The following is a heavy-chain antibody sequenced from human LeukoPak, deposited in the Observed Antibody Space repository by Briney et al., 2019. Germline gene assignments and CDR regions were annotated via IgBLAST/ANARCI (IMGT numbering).Heavy chain of an antibody. CDR1: GGSISSSNW. Sequence: SGTLSLTCAVSGGSISSSNWWSWVRQPPGKGLVWIGEIYHSGSTNYNPSLKSRVTISVDKSKNQFSLKLSSVTAADTAVYYCARVLGGFGELFRSYGMDVWGKGTTVTVSS. CDR3: ARVLGGFGELFRSYGMDV. CDR2: IYHSGST. J-gene: IGHJ6*04. V-gene: IGHV4-4*02. D-gene: IGHD3-10*01.